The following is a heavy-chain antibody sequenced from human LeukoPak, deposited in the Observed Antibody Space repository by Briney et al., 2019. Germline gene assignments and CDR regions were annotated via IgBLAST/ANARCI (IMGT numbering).Heavy chain of an antibody. CDR3: ASHLSYYDILTGYYSCWFDP. CDR1: GGSVTFSSYY. D-gene: IGHD3-9*01. V-gene: IGHV4-39*01. J-gene: IGHJ5*02. Sequence: SETLSLTCIVSGGSVTFSSYYWGWIRQPPGKGLEWIGSIDYSGSTYYNASLKSRLTISVETTKDQFSLRLSSVTAADTAVYYCASHLSYYDILTGYYSCWFDPWGQGTLVTVSS. CDR2: IDYSGST.